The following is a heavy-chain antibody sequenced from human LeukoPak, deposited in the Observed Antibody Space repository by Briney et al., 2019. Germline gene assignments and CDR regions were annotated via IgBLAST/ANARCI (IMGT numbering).Heavy chain of an antibody. D-gene: IGHD3-3*01. CDR2: ISYIGST. CDR1: DDSFSSHY. Sequence: SETLSLTCAVSDDSFSSHYWTWIRQPPGKGLEWIGYISYIGSTNYNPSLKSRVTISVDTSKNQFSLKLSSVTAADTAVYYCARARTILGVVIPTAVYYMDVWGKGTTVTVSS. J-gene: IGHJ6*03. V-gene: IGHV4-59*11. CDR3: ARARTILGVVIPTAVYYMDV.